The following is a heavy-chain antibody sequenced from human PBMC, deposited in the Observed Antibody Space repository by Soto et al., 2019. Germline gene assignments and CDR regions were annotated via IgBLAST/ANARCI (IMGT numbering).Heavy chain of an antibody. D-gene: IGHD6-19*01. CDR1: GYTFTSYD. CDR3: AVWDTLAVASYYYGMDV. Sequence: QVQLVQSGAEVKRPGASVKVSCKASGYTFTSYDINWVRQATGQGLEWMGWMNPNSGNTGYAQKFRGRVTMTRNTSISTAYMELSSLRSEDTAVYYCAVWDTLAVASYYYGMDVWGQGTTVTVSS. V-gene: IGHV1-8*01. CDR2: MNPNSGNT. J-gene: IGHJ6*02.